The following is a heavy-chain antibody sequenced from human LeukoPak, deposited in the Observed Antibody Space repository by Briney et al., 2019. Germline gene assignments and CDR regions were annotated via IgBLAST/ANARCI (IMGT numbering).Heavy chain of an antibody. Sequence: SETLSLTCTVSGGSISSSSYYWGWIRQPPGTGLEWIGSIYYSGSTYYNPSLKSRVTISVDPSKNQFSLKLSSVTAADTAVYYCATYYGSGSYGKYDWFDPWGQGTLVTVSS. V-gene: IGHV4-39*01. CDR3: ATYYGSGSYGKYDWFDP. CDR2: IYYSGST. D-gene: IGHD3-10*01. CDR1: GGSISSSSYY. J-gene: IGHJ5*02.